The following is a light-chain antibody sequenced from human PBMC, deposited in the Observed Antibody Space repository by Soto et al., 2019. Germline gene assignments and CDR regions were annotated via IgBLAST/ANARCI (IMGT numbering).Light chain of an antibody. Sequence: QSALTQPASVSGSPGQSITISCTGTSSDVGGYNYVSWYQQHPGTAPKLMIYEVSNRPSGVSNRFSGSKSGNAASLTISGLQAEAEADYYCSSYTSSSTRVFGTGTKVTV. CDR1: SSDVGGYNY. CDR3: SSYTSSSTRV. J-gene: IGLJ1*01. CDR2: EVS. V-gene: IGLV2-14*01.